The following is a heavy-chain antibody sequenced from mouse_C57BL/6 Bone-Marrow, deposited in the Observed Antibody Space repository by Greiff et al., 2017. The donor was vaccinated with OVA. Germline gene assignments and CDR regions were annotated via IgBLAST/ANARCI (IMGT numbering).Heavy chain of an antibody. CDR3: ARHGSSYVGWYFDV. J-gene: IGHJ1*03. Sequence: EVKLQESGPGMVKPSQSLSLTCTVTGYSITSGYDWHWIRHFPGNKLEWMGYISYSGSTNYNPSLKSRISITHDTSKNHFFLKLNSVTTEDTATYYCARHGSSYVGWYFDVWGTGTTVTVSS. CDR1: GYSITSGYD. CDR2: ISYSGST. V-gene: IGHV3-1*01. D-gene: IGHD1-1*01.